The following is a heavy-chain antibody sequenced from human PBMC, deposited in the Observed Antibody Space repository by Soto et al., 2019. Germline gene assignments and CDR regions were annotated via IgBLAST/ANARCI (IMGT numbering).Heavy chain of an antibody. J-gene: IGHJ6*03. V-gene: IGHV4-59*01. Sequence: PSETLSLTCTVSGGSISPYYWSWIRQPPGKGLEWIGYVYYNPSLESRVTISVDTSRNRFSLNLTSATAADTAVYYCARKGAAASYAHYYMDVWGRGTAVTVSS. CDR3: ARKGAAASYAHYYMDV. CDR1: GGSISPYY. D-gene: IGHD6-13*01. CDR2: VYY.